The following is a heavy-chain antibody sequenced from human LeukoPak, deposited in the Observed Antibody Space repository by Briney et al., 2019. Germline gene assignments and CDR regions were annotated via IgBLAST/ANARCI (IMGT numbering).Heavy chain of an antibody. Sequence: ASVKVSCKASGYTFTGYYMHWVRQAPGQGXEWMGWINPNSGGTNYAQKFQGRVTMTRDTSISTAYMELSRLRSDDTAVYYCARDFPRYCSGGSCYSFGYWGQGTLVTVSS. J-gene: IGHJ4*02. CDR3: ARDFPRYCSGGSCYSFGY. V-gene: IGHV1-2*02. D-gene: IGHD2-15*01. CDR2: INPNSGGT. CDR1: GYTFTGYY.